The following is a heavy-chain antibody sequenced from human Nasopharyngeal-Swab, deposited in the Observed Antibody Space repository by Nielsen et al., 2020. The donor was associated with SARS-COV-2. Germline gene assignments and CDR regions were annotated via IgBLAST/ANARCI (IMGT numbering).Heavy chain of an antibody. J-gene: IGHJ4*02. CDR1: GFTFSSYG. Sequence: GESLKISCAASGFTFSSYGMNWVRQAPGKGLEWVSSISSSSSYIYYADSVKGRFTISRDNAKNSLYLQMNSLRAEDTAVYYCARDGRGKDFDYWGQGTLVTVSS. V-gene: IGHV3-21*01. CDR3: ARDGRGKDFDY. D-gene: IGHD3-16*01. CDR2: ISSSSSYI.